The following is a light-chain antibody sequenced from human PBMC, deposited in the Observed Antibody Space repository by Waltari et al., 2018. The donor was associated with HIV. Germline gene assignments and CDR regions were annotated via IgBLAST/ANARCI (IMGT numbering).Light chain of an antibody. J-gene: IGLJ3*02. Sequence: SHELTQPPSVSVSPGQTARITCSGDALPKQYAYWYQQKPGQAPVLVIYKDSERPSGIPERFSGSSSGRIVTLTISGVQAEDEADYYCQSPDSSGTWVFGGGTKLTVL. CDR2: KDS. CDR3: QSPDSSGTWV. CDR1: ALPKQY. V-gene: IGLV3-25*03.